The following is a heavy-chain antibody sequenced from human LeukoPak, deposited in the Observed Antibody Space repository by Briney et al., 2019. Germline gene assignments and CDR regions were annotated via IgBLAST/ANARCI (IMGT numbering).Heavy chain of an antibody. CDR3: AREGWPNERFFDY. CDR1: GGTFSSYA. D-gene: IGHD1-1*01. J-gene: IGHJ4*02. CDR2: IIPIFGTA. Sequence: HAASVKVSCKASGGTFSSYAISWVRQAPGQGLEWMGGIIPIFGTANYAQKFQGRVTITADKSTSTAYMELSSLRSEDTAVYYCAREGWPNERFFDYWGQGTLVTVSS. V-gene: IGHV1-69*06.